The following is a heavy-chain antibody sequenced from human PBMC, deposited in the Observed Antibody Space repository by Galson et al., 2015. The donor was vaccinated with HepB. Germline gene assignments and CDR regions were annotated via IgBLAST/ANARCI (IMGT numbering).Heavy chain of an antibody. D-gene: IGHD3-3*01. J-gene: IGHJ4*02. V-gene: IGHV3-7*03. CDR2: IKQDGSEK. Sequence: LRLSCAASGFTFSSYWVSWVRQAPGKGLEWVANIKQDGSEKYYVDSVKGRFTISRDNAKNSLYLQMNSLRAEDTAVYYCARALVPGPAEGKYYDFWSGYSYWGQGTLVTVSS. CDR1: GFTFSSYW. CDR3: ARALVPGPAEGKYYDFWSGYSY.